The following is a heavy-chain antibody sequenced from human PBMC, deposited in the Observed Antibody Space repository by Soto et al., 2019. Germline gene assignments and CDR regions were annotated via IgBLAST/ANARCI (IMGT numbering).Heavy chain of an antibody. V-gene: IGHV4-34*01. CDR2: INHSGST. CDR3: ARHGVTTVNHNWFDP. CDR1: GGSFSGYY. D-gene: IGHD4-17*01. J-gene: IGHJ5*02. Sequence: PSETLSLTCAVYGGSFSGYYWSWIRQPPGKGLEWIGEINHSGSTNYNPSLKSRVTISVDTSKNQFSLKLSSVTAADTAVYYCARHGVTTVNHNWFDPWGQGTLVTVSS.